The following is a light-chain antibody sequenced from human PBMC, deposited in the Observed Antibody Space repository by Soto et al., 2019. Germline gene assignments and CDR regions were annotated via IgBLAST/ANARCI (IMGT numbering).Light chain of an antibody. CDR3: ATWDDSLNGPV. V-gene: IGLV1-44*01. CDR2: SNN. Sequence: QLVLTQPPSASGTPGQRVTISCSGSSSNIGSNTVIWFQQLPGTAPKLLIYSNNQRPSGVPDRFSGSQSGTSASLAISGLQSEDEADYYCATWDDSLNGPVFGGGTQLTVL. CDR1: SSNIGSNT. J-gene: IGLJ3*02.